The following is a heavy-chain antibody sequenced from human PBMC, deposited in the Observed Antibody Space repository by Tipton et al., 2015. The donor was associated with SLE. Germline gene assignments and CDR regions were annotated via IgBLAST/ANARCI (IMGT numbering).Heavy chain of an antibody. CDR1: GFTFSSYA. J-gene: IGHJ6*02. CDR2: ISYDGSNK. Sequence: RSLRLSCAASGFTFSSYAMHWVRQAPGKGLEWVAVISYDGSNKYYADSVKGRFTISRDNSKNTLYLQMNSLRAEDTAVYYCARVLGSYYGMDVWGQGP. CDR3: ARVLGSYYGMDV. V-gene: IGHV3-30*04.